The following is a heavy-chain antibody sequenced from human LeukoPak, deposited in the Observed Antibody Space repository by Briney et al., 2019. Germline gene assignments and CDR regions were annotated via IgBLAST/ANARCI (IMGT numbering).Heavy chain of an antibody. CDR2: IIPIFGTA. CDR1: GGTFTSYA. CDR3: ARGEQVGYCSSTSCSTDLRL. J-gene: IGHJ1*01. V-gene: IGHV1-69*13. D-gene: IGHD2-2*01. Sequence: SVKVSCKASGGTFTSYAISWVRQAPGQGLEWMGGIIPIFGTANYAQKFQGRVTITADAYTSTAYMYLSSLRSEDPAVYYCARGEQVGYCSSTSCSTDLRLWGQDTVVTVS.